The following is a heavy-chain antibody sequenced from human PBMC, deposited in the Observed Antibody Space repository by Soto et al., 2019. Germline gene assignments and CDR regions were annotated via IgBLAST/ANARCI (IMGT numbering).Heavy chain of an antibody. J-gene: IGHJ4*02. V-gene: IGHV4-34*01. CDR1: GGSFIGYY. CDR3: ARGLPHYYYDSSGYSDY. Sequence: AETLSLTCAVYGGSFIGYYCIFSRHPPLKGLEWIGEINHSGSTNYNPSLKSRVTISVDTSKNQFSLKLSSVTAADTAVYYCARGLPHYYYDSSGYSDYWGQGTLVTVSS. CDR2: INHSGST. D-gene: IGHD3-22*01.